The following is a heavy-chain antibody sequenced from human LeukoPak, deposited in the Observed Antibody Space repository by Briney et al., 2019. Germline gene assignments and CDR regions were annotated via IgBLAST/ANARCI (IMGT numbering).Heavy chain of an antibody. V-gene: IGHV4-59*01. CDR1: GDSITNYY. CDR3: ARDSSWDILTGLDP. J-gene: IGHJ5*02. D-gene: IGHD3-9*01. Sequence: SETLPLTCTVSGDSITNYYWSWIRQPPGKGLEWIGYISYSGSTNYNPSLKSRVTVSVDMSKDQFSLKLSSVTAADTAVYYCARDSSWDILTGLDPWGQGTLVTVSS. CDR2: ISYSGST.